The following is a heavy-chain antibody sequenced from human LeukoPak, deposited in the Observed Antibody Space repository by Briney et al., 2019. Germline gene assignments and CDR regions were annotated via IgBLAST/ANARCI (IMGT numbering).Heavy chain of an antibody. Sequence: EASVKVSCKASGYTFTSYAMNWVRQAPGQGLEWMGWIDTNTGNPTYAQGFTGRFVFSLDTSVSTAYLQISSLKAEDTAVYYCARGTRAGYYDSSGSPTFDIWGQGTMVTVSS. J-gene: IGHJ3*02. V-gene: IGHV7-4-1*02. CDR1: GYTFTSYA. D-gene: IGHD3-22*01. CDR2: IDTNTGNP. CDR3: ARGTRAGYYDSSGSPTFDI.